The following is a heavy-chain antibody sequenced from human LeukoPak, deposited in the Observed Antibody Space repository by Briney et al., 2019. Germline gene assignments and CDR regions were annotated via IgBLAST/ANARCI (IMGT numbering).Heavy chain of an antibody. V-gene: IGHV4-30-4*01. D-gene: IGHD2-2*01. J-gene: IGHJ6*02. CDR2: IYYSGST. Sequence: SQTLSLTCTVSGGSISSGDYSWSWVRQPPGKGLEWIGYIYYSGSTYYNPSLKSRVSISVDTSKNQFSLKLSSVTATDTAVYYCAREGGFCSSTSCQVYFYYGMDVWAKGPRSPSP. CDR1: GGSISSGDYS. CDR3: AREGGFCSSTSCQVYFYYGMDV.